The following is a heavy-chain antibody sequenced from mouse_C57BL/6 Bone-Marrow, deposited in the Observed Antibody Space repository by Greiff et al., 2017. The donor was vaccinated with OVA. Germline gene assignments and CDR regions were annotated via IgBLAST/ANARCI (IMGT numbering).Heavy chain of an antibody. Sequence: VQLQQSGAELASPGASVTLSCKASGYTFTDHIMNWVKKRPGQGLEWIGRIYPVSGETNYNQKFMGKATFSVDRSSSTVYMVLNSLTSEDPAVYYRGIFSTTVVATGDWYFDVWGTGTTVTVSS. CDR2: IYPVSGET. D-gene: IGHD1-1*01. CDR3: GIFSTTVVATGDWYFDV. CDR1: GYTFTDHI. J-gene: IGHJ1*03. V-gene: IGHV1-11*01.